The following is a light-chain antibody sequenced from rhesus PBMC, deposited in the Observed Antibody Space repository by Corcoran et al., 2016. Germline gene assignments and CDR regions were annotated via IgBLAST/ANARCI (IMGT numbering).Light chain of an antibody. CDR2: KAS. V-gene: IGKV1-22*01. CDR3: QQYSSSPWT. J-gene: IGKJ1*01. Sequence: DIQMTQSPSSLSASVGDTVTITCRASQSISSWLAWYQQKPGKAPKLLIYKASTLQSGAPSRFGGSGSWTDFTLTSSSLKVEDFATYYCQQYSSSPWTFGQGTKVEIK. CDR1: QSISSW.